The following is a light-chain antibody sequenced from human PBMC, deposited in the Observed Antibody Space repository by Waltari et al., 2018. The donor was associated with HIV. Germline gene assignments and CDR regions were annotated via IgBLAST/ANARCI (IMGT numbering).Light chain of an antibody. CDR2: RNN. Sequence: QSVLPHPPSASGAPGQRAPIPCPGRSPNTGRNLVHWYQQLPGTAPKLLIYRNNQRPSGVPDRFSGSKSGTSASLAISGLRSEDEADYYCAAWTDSRYVVFGGGTKLTVL. J-gene: IGLJ2*01. CDR3: AAWTDSRYVV. V-gene: IGLV1-47*01. CDR1: SPNTGRNL.